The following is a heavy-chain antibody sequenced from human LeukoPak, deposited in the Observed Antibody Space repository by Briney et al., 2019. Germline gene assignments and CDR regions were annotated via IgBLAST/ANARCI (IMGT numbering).Heavy chain of an antibody. D-gene: IGHD3-3*01. V-gene: IGHV1-2*02. CDR2: IHPNSGGT. J-gene: IGHJ4*02. Sequence: ASVKVSCKASGYTFTGHYIHWVRQAPGQGLEWMGWIHPNSGGTNFAQKFQGRVTMTRDSSISTAYMEVSSLRSDDTAVYYCARAPAGGPLRFFDYWGQGTLVTVSS. CDR3: ARAPAGGPLRFFDY. CDR1: GYTFTGHY.